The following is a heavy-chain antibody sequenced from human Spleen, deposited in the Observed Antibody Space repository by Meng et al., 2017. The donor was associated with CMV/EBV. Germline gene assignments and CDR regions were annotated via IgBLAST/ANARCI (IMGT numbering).Heavy chain of an antibody. Sequence: GESLKISCIASGFSLSSYWMHWVRQAPGKGLVWVSHINSGGSFTTYTDSVKGRFTISRDIAKNTLYLQMNSLRAEDTAVYYCARGGIKGLDYWGQGTRVTVSS. CDR3: ARGGIKGLDY. CDR2: INSGGSFT. V-gene: IGHV3-74*03. CDR1: GFSLSSYW. J-gene: IGHJ4*02. D-gene: IGHD1-26*01.